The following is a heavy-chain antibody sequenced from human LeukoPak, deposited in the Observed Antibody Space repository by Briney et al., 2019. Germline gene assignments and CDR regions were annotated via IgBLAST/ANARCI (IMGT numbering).Heavy chain of an antibody. CDR1: GGTFSSYA. V-gene: IGHV1-69*05. Sequence: SVKVSCKASGGTFSSYAISWVRQAPGQGLEWMGGIIPIFGTANYAQKFQGRVTITTDESTSTAYMELSSLRSEDTAVYYCATARRRRGVRGVMKYYFDYWGQGTLVTVSS. J-gene: IGHJ4*02. CDR3: ATARRRRGVRGVMKYYFDY. CDR2: IIPIFGTA. D-gene: IGHD3-10*01.